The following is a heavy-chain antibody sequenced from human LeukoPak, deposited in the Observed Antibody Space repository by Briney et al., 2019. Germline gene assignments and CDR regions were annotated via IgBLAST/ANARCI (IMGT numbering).Heavy chain of an antibody. CDR3: AKGSSGYFADL. V-gene: IGHV3-23*01. J-gene: IGHJ5*02. CDR2: ISNDGGGT. CDR1: GFIFNNYG. D-gene: IGHD3-22*01. Sequence: GGSLRLSCAASGFIFNNYGLIWVRQAPGKGLEWVSAISNDGGGTQYADFVEGRFTIPRDNSKNTLFLQMSSLRAEDTALYYRAKGSSGYFADLWGQGTLVTVSS.